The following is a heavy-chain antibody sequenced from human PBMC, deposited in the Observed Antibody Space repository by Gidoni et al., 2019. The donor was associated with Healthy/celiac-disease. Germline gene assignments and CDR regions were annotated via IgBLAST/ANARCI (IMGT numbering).Heavy chain of an antibody. CDR1: GFTFSSYA. Sequence: EVQLLESGGGLVQPGGSLRLSCAASGFTFSSYAMSWVRQAPGKGLEWVSAISGSGGSTYSADSVKGRFTISRDNSKNTLYLQMNSLRAEDTAVYYCASITGVRGIAVDYWGQGTLVTVSS. V-gene: IGHV3-23*01. CDR3: ASITGVRGIAVDY. CDR2: ISGSGGST. D-gene: IGHD6-13*01. J-gene: IGHJ4*02.